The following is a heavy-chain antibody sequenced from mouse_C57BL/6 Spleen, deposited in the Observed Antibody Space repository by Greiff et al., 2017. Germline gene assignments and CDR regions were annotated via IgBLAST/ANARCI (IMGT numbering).Heavy chain of an antibody. Sequence: EVQLQQSGAELVRPGASVKLSCTASGFNIKDYYRHGVKRRPKQGLEWIGRIEPEDGDTEYAPKFQGKATMTADTSSNTAYLQLSSLTSEDTAVYYCTTNYGKSYWGQGTLVTVSA. CDR3: TTNYGKSY. J-gene: IGHJ3*01. D-gene: IGHD2-1*01. CDR2: IEPEDGDT. CDR1: GFNIKDYY. V-gene: IGHV14-1*01.